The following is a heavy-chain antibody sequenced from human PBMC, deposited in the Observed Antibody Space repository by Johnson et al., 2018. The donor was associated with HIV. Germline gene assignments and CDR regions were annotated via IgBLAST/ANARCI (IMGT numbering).Heavy chain of an antibody. CDR2: IRYDGTNK. V-gene: IGHV3-30*02. CDR3: AKGDYGDYEGSDAFDI. CDR1: GFTFSGYG. D-gene: IGHD4-17*01. J-gene: IGHJ3*02. Sequence: QMLLVESGGGVVQPGGSLRLSCAASGFTFSGYGMHWVRQAPGKGLEWVAFIRYDGTNKYYAGSVKGRFTISRDNSKNMLYLQMNSLRAEDTAVYYCAKGDYGDYEGSDAFDIWGQGTMVTVSS.